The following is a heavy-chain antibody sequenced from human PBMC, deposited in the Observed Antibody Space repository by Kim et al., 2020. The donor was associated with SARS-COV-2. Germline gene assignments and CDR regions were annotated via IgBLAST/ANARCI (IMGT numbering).Heavy chain of an antibody. CDR1: GFTVSSNY. D-gene: IGHD3-10*01. V-gene: IGHV3-66*04. CDR3: ASQHMVRGVITIDY. J-gene: IGHJ4*02. CDR2: IYSGGST. Sequence: GGSLRLSCAASGFTVSSNYMSWVRQAPGKGLEWVSVIYSGGSTYYADSVKGRFTISRDNSKNTLYLQMNSLRAEDTAVYYCASQHMVRGVITIDYWGQGTLVTVSS.